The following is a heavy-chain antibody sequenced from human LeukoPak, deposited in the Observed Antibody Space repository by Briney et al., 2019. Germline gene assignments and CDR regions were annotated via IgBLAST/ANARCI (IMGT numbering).Heavy chain of an antibody. V-gene: IGHV3-7*01. J-gene: IGHJ4*02. CDR2: IKQDGSEK. CDR1: GFTFSSYW. CDR3: ARDEIYYDILTGYRHFDY. Sequence: GGSLRLSCEASGFTFSSYWMSWVRQAPGKGLEWVANIKQDGSEKRYLDSVKGRFTISRDNAKNSMYLQMNSLRAEDTAVYYCARDEIYYDILTGYRHFDYWGQGTLVTVFS. D-gene: IGHD3-9*01.